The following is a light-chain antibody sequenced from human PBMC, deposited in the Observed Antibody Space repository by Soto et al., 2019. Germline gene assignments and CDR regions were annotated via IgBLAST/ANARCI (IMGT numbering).Light chain of an antibody. V-gene: IGLV1-44*01. CDR2: DND. J-gene: IGLJ1*01. CDR3: ATWDASRNGYV. Sequence: QYSLAQPPSASGTPGERVTTSASGNSSKIGSNPVSWYQQLPGTAPKLLIYDNDERPSGVPARCSGSKSGTTSSLAISGLQSDDEGAYYCATWDASRNGYVFGPGTKVTLL. CDR1: SSKIGSNP.